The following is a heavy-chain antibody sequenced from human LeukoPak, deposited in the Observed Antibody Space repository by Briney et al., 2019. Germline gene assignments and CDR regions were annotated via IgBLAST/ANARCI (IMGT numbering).Heavy chain of an antibody. Sequence: GGSLRLSCAASGFTFSGDAMTWVRQAPGKGLEWVSAISGSGGSTYYADSVKGRFTISRDNSKNTLYLQMNSLRAEDTAVYYCAKDYSGLRPRFDYWGQGTLVTVSS. CDR2: ISGSGGST. D-gene: IGHD3-16*01. J-gene: IGHJ4*02. CDR1: GFTFSGDA. V-gene: IGHV3-23*01. CDR3: AKDYSGLRPRFDY.